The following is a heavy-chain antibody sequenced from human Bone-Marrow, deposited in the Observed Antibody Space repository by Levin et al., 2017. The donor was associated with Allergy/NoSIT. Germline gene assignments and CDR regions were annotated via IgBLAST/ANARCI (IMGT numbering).Heavy chain of an antibody. J-gene: IGHJ4*02. CDR1: GFTFSSYS. Sequence: GGSLRLSCAASGFTFSSYSMNWVRQAPGKGLEWVSSISSSSSYIYYADSVKGRFTISRDNAKNSLYLQMNSLRAEDTAVYYCARDRGSSGWYVFDYWGQGTLVTVSS. CDR2: ISSSSSYI. CDR3: ARDRGSSGWYVFDY. D-gene: IGHD6-19*01. V-gene: IGHV3-21*01.